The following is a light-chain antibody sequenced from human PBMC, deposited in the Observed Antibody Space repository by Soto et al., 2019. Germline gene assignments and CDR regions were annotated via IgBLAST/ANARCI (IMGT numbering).Light chain of an antibody. J-gene: IGKJ4*01. Sequence: EFVFTQSPGTLSLSPGGRVTLTCRASQSVTSNYLAWYQHKPGQAPRLLIHGASTRATGIPDRFSGSGSGTDFTLTISRLEPEDFAVYYCQKYGSSPLTFGGGTKVDIK. CDR3: QKYGSSPLT. CDR1: QSVTSNY. CDR2: GAS. V-gene: IGKV3-20*01.